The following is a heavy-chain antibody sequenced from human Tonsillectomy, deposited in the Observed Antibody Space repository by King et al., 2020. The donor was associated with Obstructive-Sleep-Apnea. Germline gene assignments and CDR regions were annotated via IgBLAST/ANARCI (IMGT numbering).Heavy chain of an antibody. CDR2: MNPNSGNT. CDR1: GYTFTSYD. Sequence: VQLVESGAEVKKPGASVKVSCKTSGYTFTSYDINWVRQATGQGLEWMGWMNPNSGNTGYAQKFQGRVTMTRNTSISTAYMELSSLRSEDTAVYYCARGLAPGYQALLYGACDIWGQGTMVTVSS. J-gene: IGHJ3*02. CDR3: ARGLAPGYQALLYGACDI. D-gene: IGHD2-2*02. V-gene: IGHV1-8*01.